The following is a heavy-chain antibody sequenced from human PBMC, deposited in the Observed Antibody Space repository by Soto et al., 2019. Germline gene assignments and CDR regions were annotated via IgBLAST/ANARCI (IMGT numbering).Heavy chain of an antibody. D-gene: IGHD7-27*01. CDR1: GFTFSSYS. CDR3: ASFWGPALGDHAFDI. V-gene: IGHV3-21*01. J-gene: IGHJ3*02. Sequence: WGSLRLSCAASGFTFSSYSMNWVRQAPGKGLEWVSSISSSSSYIYYADSVKGRFTISRDNAKNSLYLQMNSLRAEDTAVYYCASFWGPALGDHAFDIWGQGTMVTVSS. CDR2: ISSSSSYI.